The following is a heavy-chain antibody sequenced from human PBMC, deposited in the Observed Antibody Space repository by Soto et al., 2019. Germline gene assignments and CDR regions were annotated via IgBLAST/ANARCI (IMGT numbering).Heavy chain of an antibody. CDR2: ISYDGSNK. D-gene: IGHD1-26*01. CDR1: GFTFSSYA. V-gene: IGHV3-30-3*01. Sequence: PRGSVRLSCAASGFTFSSYAMHWVRQAPGKGLEWVAVISYDGSNKYYADSVKGRFTISRDNSKNTLYLQMNSLRAEDTAVYYCARSPHYRYSGSYRQENYYYGMDVWGQGTTVTVSS. CDR3: ARSPHYRYSGSYRQENYYYGMDV. J-gene: IGHJ6*02.